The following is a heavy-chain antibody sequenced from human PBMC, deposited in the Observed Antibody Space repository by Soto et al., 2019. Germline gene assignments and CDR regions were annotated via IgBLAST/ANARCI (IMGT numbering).Heavy chain of an antibody. CDR1: GGTFGSYV. J-gene: IGHJ4*02. V-gene: IGHV1-69*12. Sequence: QVQLVQSGAEVKKPGSSVKVSCKASGGTFGSYVFNWVRQAPGQGLEWMGGIIPIFGTPNYAQKFQGRVTITADESTNTAYMELSSLRSEDTAVFYCARDLGSGYDQGDYWGQGALVTVSS. D-gene: IGHD5-12*01. CDR2: IIPIFGTP. CDR3: ARDLGSGYDQGDY.